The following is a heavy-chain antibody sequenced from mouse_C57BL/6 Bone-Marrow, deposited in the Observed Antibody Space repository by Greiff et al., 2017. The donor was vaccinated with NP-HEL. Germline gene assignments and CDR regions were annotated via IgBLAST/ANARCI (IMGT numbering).Heavy chain of an antibody. V-gene: IGHV1-63*01. D-gene: IGHD4-1*01. CDR3: ARSELARGYFDY. CDR2: IDPGGGYT. CDR1: GYTFTNYW. Sequence: QVQLQQSGAELVRPGTSVKLSCKASGYTFTNYWMGWAKQRPGHGLEWIGDIDPGGGYTNYNEKFKGKATMTADKSSSTAYMQLSSLTSEDSAIYYCARSELARGYFDYWGQGTTLTVSS. J-gene: IGHJ2*01.